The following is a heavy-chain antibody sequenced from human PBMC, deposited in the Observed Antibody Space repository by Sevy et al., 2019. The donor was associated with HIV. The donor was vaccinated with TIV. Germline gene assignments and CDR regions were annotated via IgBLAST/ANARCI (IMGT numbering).Heavy chain of an antibody. V-gene: IGHV3-30*18. J-gene: IGHJ3*02. Sequence: GGSLRLSCAASGFTFSSYGMHWVRQAPGKGLEWVAVISYDGSNKYYADSVKVRFTISRDNSKNTLYLQMNSLRAEDTAVYYCAKLGLTMIERLGAFDIWGQGTMVTVSS. CDR2: ISYDGSNK. CDR1: GFTFSSYG. D-gene: IGHD3-22*01. CDR3: AKLGLTMIERLGAFDI.